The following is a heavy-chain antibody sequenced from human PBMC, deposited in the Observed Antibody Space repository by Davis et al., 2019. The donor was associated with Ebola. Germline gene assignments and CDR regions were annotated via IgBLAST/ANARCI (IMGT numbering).Heavy chain of an antibody. CDR2: IRSKANSYAT. Sequence: GGSLRLSCAASGFTFSGSAMHWVRQASGKGLEWVGRIRSKANSYATAYAASVKGRFTISRDDSKNTAYLKMNSLKTEYKAVYYCTSGGICWSGYLDVWGQGTTVTVSS. CDR1: GFTFSGSA. V-gene: IGHV3-73*01. D-gene: IGHD3-3*01. CDR3: TSGGICWSGYLDV. J-gene: IGHJ6*02.